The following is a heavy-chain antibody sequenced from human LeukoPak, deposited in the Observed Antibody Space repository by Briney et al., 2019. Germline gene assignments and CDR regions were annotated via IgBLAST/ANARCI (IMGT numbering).Heavy chain of an antibody. CDR2: INHSGST. Sequence: SETLSLACAVYGGSFSDYYWSWIRQPPGKGLEWIGEINHSGSTNYNPSLKSRVTISVDTSKNQFSLKLSSVTAADTAVYYCARGNGVVVPASTHPGWFDPWGQGTLVTVSS. D-gene: IGHD2-2*01. J-gene: IGHJ5*02. CDR1: GGSFSDYY. CDR3: ARGNGVVVPASTHPGWFDP. V-gene: IGHV4-34*01.